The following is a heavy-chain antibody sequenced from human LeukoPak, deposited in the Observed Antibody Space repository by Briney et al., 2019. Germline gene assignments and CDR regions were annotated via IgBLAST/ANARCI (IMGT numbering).Heavy chain of an antibody. CDR2: ISGSCGTT. CDR3: AKVAYQMLSSFDY. V-gene: IGHV3-23*01. J-gene: IGHJ4*02. Sequence: PGGSLRLSXAASGFTFSNYAMSWVRQAPGKGLEWVSAISGSCGTTYYADSVKGRFTISRDNSKSTLYLQMNSLRAEDTAVYYCAKVAYQMLSSFDYWGQGTLVTVSS. D-gene: IGHD2-2*01. CDR1: GFTFSNYA.